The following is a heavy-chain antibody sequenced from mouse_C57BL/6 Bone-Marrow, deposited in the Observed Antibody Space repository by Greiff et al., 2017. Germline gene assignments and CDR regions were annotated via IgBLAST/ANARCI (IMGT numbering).Heavy chain of an antibody. J-gene: IGHJ1*03. Sequence: QVQLKQSGPELARPWASVKISCQAFYTFSRRVHFAIRDTNYWMQWVKQRPGQGLEWIGAIYPGNGDTSYNQKFKGKATLTADKSSSTAYMQLSSLTSEDAAVYYCAWGYGSRTSYFDVWGTGTTVTVAS. D-gene: IGHD1-1*01. CDR2: GQGLEWIG. CDR3: SEDAAVYYCAWGYGSRTSYFDV. V-gene: IGHV1-87*01. CDR1: YTFSRRVH.